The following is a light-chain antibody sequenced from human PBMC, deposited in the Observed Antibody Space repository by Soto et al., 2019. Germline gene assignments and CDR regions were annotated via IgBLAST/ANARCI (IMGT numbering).Light chain of an antibody. CDR1: QSVSSSY. Sequence: EIVLTQSPVTLSLSPGERATLSCRASQSVSSSYLAWYQQKPGQAPRLLIYGASSRATGIPDRFSGSGSGTDFTLTISRLEPEDFAVYYCQQYGSSPTWTVGQGTKVDIK. J-gene: IGKJ1*01. CDR3: QQYGSSPTWT. V-gene: IGKV3-20*01. CDR2: GAS.